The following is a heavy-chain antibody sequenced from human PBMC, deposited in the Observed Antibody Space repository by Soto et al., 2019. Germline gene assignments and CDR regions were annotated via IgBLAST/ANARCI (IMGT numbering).Heavy chain of an antibody. J-gene: IGHJ5*02. CDR1: GGSISSSNW. D-gene: IGHD2-8*01. CDR2: IYHSGST. V-gene: IGHV4-4*02. CDR3: ARNGLGQSA. Sequence: QVQLQESGPGLVNPSGTLSLTCAVSGGSISSSNWWSWVRQSPGEGLEWIGEIYHSGSTNYNPSLKRRVTISVDKSKNQFSLNLSSVTAADTAVYYCARNGLGQSAWGQGTLVTVSS.